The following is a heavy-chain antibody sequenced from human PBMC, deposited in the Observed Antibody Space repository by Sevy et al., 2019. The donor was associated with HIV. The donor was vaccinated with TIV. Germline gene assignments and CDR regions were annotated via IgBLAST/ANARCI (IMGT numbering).Heavy chain of an antibody. V-gene: IGHV3-49*03. Sequence: GGSLRLSCSASGFSFDNYVMNWFRQAPGKGLEWVGFIRSKLYGGTTEYAASVKGRFTMSRDDSKSIAYLQMNSLKTEESGVYYCSRDRYGSQSYAADHGGQVTLVTVSS. CDR2: IRSKLYGGTT. J-gene: IGHJ5*02. CDR1: GFSFDNYV. CDR3: SRDRYGSQSYAADH. D-gene: IGHD3-10*01.